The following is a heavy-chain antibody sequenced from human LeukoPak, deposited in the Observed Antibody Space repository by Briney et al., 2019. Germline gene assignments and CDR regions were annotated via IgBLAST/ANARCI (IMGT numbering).Heavy chain of an antibody. J-gene: IGHJ4*02. D-gene: IGHD3-16*01. Sequence: ASVKVSCKASGYTFTSYGIGWVRQAPGQGLEWMGWISAYNGNTNYAQKLQGRVTMTTDTSTSTAYMELRSLRSDDTAVYYCARAEVKLGEQTSDYWGQGTLVTVSS. V-gene: IGHV1-18*01. CDR2: ISAYNGNT. CDR3: ARAEVKLGEQTSDY. CDR1: GYTFTSYG.